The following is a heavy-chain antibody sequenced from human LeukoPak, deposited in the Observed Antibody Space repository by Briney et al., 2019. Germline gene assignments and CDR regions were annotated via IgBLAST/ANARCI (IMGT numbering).Heavy chain of an antibody. CDR2: INPSGGST. CDR1: GYTFTSYY. J-gene: IGHJ4*02. Sequence: ASVMVSCKASGYTFTSYYMHWVRQAPGQGLEWMGIINPSGGSTSYAQKFQGRVTMTRDTSTSTVYMELSSLRSEDTAEYYCARVGDYYDSSGYYSDWGQGTLVTVSS. V-gene: IGHV1-46*01. D-gene: IGHD3-22*01. CDR3: ARVGDYYDSSGYYSD.